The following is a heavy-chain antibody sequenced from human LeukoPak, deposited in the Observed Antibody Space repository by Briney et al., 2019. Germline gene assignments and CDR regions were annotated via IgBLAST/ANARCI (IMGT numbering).Heavy chain of an antibody. CDR1: GYTFTGYY. D-gene: IGHD5-18*01. CDR3: ARGARRGYSNWFDP. Sequence: ASVKVSCKASGYTFTGYYMHWGGQAPGQGVGWMGWINPNSGGTNYAQKFQGRVTMTRDTSISTAYMELSRLRSDDTAVYYCARGARRGYSNWFDPWGQGTLVTVSS. J-gene: IGHJ5*02. CDR2: INPNSGGT. V-gene: IGHV1-2*02.